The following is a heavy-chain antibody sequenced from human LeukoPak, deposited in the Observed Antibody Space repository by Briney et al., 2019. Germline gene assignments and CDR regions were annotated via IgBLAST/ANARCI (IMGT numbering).Heavy chain of an antibody. CDR3: ARVRGLLGDAFDI. CDR2: INHSGST. V-gene: IGHV4-39*07. D-gene: IGHD3-10*01. CDR1: GGSISSGDYY. J-gene: IGHJ3*02. Sequence: SETLSLTCTVSGGSISSGDYYWSWIRQPPGKGLEWIGEINHSGSTNYNPSLKSRVTISVDTSKNQFSLKLSSVTAADTAVYYCARVRGLLGDAFDIWGQGTMVTVSS.